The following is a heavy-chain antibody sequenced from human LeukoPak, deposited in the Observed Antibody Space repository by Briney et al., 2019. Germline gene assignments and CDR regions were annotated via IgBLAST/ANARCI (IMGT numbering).Heavy chain of an antibody. D-gene: IGHD1-26*01. CDR2: IYSGGNT. J-gene: IGHJ4*02. CDR3: ARYPWGVGGTH. V-gene: IGHV3-53*01. Sequence: GGSLRLSCAAPGLTVSSNYMSWVRQAPGKGLGWVSLIYSGGNTYYADSVKGRFTISRDNSKNTLFLQMNSLRAEDTAVYYCARYPWGVGGTHWGQGTLVTVSS. CDR1: GLTVSSNY.